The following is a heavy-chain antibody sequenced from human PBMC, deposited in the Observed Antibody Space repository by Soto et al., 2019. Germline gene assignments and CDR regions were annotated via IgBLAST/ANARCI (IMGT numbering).Heavy chain of an antibody. J-gene: IGHJ6*02. CDR1: GFTFSSYG. Sequence: QVQLVESGGGVVQPGRSLRLSCAASGFTFSSYGMHWVRQAPGKGLEWVAVISYDGSNKYYADSVKGRFTISRDNSKNTLYLQMNGLRAEDTAVYYCAKGQGEMATIRVYYYGMDVLGQGTTVTVSS. CDR2: ISYDGSNK. V-gene: IGHV3-30*18. CDR3: AKGQGEMATIRVYYYGMDV. D-gene: IGHD5-12*01.